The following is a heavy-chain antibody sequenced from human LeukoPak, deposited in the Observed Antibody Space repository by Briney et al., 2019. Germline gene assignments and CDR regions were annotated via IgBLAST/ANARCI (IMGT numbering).Heavy chain of an antibody. V-gene: IGHV3-43D*03. CDR2: ISWDGGST. J-gene: IGHJ4*02. CDR3: AKESGYSLDY. Sequence: PGGSLRLSCAASGFTFDDYAMHWVRQAPGKGLEWVSLISWDGGSTYYADSVKGRFTISRDNSKNSLYLQMNSLRAEDTALYYCAKESGYSLDYWGQGTLVTVSS. D-gene: IGHD3-3*01. CDR1: GFTFDDYA.